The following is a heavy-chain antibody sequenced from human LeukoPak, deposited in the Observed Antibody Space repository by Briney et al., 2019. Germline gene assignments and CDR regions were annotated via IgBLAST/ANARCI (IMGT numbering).Heavy chain of an antibody. J-gene: IGHJ4*02. Sequence: KPGGSLRLSCAVSGFTFSDYYMIWIRQAPGKGLEWVSYSSSSSSYTNYADSVKGRFTISRDNAKNSLYLQINSLRAEDTAVYYCARDISTYGSGSSQFDYWGQGTLVTVSS. CDR1: GFTFSDYY. V-gene: IGHV3-11*06. CDR2: SSSSSSYT. D-gene: IGHD3-10*01. CDR3: ARDISTYGSGSSQFDY.